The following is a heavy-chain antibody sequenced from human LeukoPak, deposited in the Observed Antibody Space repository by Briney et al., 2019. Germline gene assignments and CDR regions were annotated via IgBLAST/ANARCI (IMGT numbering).Heavy chain of an antibody. Sequence: SETLSLTCTVSGGSISSYYWSWIRQPPGKGLEWIGYIYYSGSTNYNPSLKSRVTISVDTSKNQFSLKLSSVTAADTAVYYCARQGSGRNFDYWGQGTLVTVSS. V-gene: IGHV4-59*01. CDR3: ARQGSGRNFDY. CDR2: IYYSGST. D-gene: IGHD3-10*01. J-gene: IGHJ4*02. CDR1: GGSISSYY.